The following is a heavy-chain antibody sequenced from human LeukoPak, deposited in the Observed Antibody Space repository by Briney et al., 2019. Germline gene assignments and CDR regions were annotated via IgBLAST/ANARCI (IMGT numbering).Heavy chain of an antibody. J-gene: IGHJ4*02. CDR1: GGSISSYY. V-gene: IGHV4-59*01. D-gene: IGHD3-22*01. CDR3: ARGEYYDSGGYIFDY. CDR2: IYYSGST. Sequence: SETLSLTCTVSGGSISSYYWSWIRQPPGKGLEWIGYIYYSGSTNYNPSLKSRVTISVDTSKNQFSLKLSSVTAADTAVYYCARGEYYDSGGYIFDYWGQGTLVTVSS.